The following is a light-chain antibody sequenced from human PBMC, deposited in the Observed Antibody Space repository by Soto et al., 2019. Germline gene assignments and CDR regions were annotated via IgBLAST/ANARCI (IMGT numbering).Light chain of an antibody. V-gene: IGKV4-1*01. CDR1: QSVLYSSSNKNY. J-gene: IGKJ2*01. CDR3: QQYYSLPYT. CDR2: WAS. Sequence: DIVMTQSPGSLAVSLGERATINCKSSQSVLYSSSNKNYLAWYQQKPGQPPKLLIYWASTRESGVPDRFSGSGSGTDFTLTISSLQAVDVAVYYCQQYYSLPYTFGQGTKLEIK.